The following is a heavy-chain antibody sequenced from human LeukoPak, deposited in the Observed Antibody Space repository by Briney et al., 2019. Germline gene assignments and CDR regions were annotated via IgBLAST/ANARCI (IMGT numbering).Heavy chain of an antibody. CDR3: ARAVQSGRIVGATNWFDP. J-gene: IGHJ5*02. D-gene: IGHD1-26*01. Sequence: SVRVSCKASGYRFTSHGISWVRQAPGQGLEWMGRIIPILGIANYAQKFQGRVTITADKSTSTAYMELSSLRSEDTAVYYCARAVQSGRIVGATNWFDPWGQGTLVTVSS. CDR2: IIPILGIA. CDR1: GYRFTSHG. V-gene: IGHV1-69*04.